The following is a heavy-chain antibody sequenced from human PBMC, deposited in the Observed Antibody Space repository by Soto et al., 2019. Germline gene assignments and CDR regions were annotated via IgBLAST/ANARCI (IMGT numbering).Heavy chain of an antibody. D-gene: IGHD2-15*01. CDR1: GFTFSSYA. J-gene: IGHJ4*02. CDR2: ISGSGGST. V-gene: IGHV3-23*01. Sequence: EVQLLESGGGLVQPGGSLRLSCAASGFTFSSYAMSWVRQAPGKGLEWVSAISGSGGSTYYADSVKGRFTISRDTAKNALYLQMNGLRAEDTAVYYCAKDGVVAATYGDYYAYWGQGTLVTVSS. CDR3: AKDGVVAATYGDYYAY.